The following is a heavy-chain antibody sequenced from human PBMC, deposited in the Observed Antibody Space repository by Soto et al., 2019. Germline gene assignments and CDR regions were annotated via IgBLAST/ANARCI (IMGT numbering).Heavy chain of an antibody. CDR1: GGSISSGGYY. D-gene: IGHD3-16*02. CDR2: IYYSGST. CDR3: ARAGEVGYVWGSYRQGGLDY. V-gene: IGHV4-31*03. Sequence: SETLSLTCTVSGGSISSGGYYWSWIRQHPGKGLEWIGYIYYSGSTYYNPSLKSRVTISVDTSKNQFSLKLSSVTAADTAVYYCARAGEVGYVWGSYRQGGLDYWGQGTLVTVSS. J-gene: IGHJ4*02.